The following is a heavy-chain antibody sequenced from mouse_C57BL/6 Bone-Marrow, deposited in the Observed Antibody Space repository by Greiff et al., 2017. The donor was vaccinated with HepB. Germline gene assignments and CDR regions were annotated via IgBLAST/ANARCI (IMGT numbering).Heavy chain of an antibody. CDR1: GYTFTDYN. CDR3: AREGLLRCYAMDY. J-gene: IGHJ4*01. Sequence: EVQLQQSGPELVKPGASVKMSCKASGYTFTDYNMHWVKQSHGKSLEWIGYINPNNGGTSYNQKFKGKATLTVNKSSCTAYMEHRSLTSEDSAVYYCAREGLLRCYAMDYWGQGTSVTVSS. D-gene: IGHD1-1*01. V-gene: IGHV1-22*01. CDR2: INPNNGGT.